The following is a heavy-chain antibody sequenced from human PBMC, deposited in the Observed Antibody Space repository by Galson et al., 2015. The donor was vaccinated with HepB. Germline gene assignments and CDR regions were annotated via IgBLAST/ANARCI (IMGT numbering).Heavy chain of an antibody. Sequence: SVKVSCKASGYIFTTNGISWVRQAPGQGLEWLGWISINSGNTNYVERLQGRVTMTRDTSTSTAYMELRRLTSDDTAVYYCVRDRSHSLDYWGQGTLVTVSS. D-gene: IGHD6-6*01. CDR3: VRDRSHSLDY. J-gene: IGHJ4*02. V-gene: IGHV1-18*04. CDR1: GYIFTTNG. CDR2: ISINSGNT.